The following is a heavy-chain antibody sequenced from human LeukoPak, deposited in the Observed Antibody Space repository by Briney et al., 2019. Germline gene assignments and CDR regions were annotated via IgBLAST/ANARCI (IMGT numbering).Heavy chain of an antibody. CDR1: GYTFTSYG. CDR3: ARVHYGGNCGDY. J-gene: IGHJ4*02. D-gene: IGHD4-23*01. Sequence: GASVKVSCKASGYTFTSYGISWVRQAPGQGLEWMGWISAYNGNTNYVQKLHDRVTMTTDTSTSTAYMELRSLRSDDTAVYYCARVHYGGNCGDYWGQGTLVTVSS. CDR2: ISAYNGNT. V-gene: IGHV1-18*01.